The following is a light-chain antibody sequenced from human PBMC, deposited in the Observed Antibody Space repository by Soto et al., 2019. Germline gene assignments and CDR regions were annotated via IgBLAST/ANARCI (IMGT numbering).Light chain of an antibody. CDR1: QGLSGW. V-gene: IGKV1D-12*01. CDR3: QQANSCPIT. J-gene: IGKJ5*01. CDR2: STS. Sequence: DVQMPQSPSSVSASVGDRVTITCRASQGLSGWLAWYQQKPGKAPKLLIYSTSSLQSVVSSRFRRSGGGTDFTLLISSSQPEDSATHYCQQANSCPITFGQGTRLEVK.